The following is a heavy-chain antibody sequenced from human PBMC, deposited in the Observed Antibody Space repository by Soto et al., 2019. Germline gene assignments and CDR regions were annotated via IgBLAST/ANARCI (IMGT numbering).Heavy chain of an antibody. CDR2: INPNSGGT. V-gene: IGHV1-2*04. D-gene: IGHD2-15*01. J-gene: IGHJ6*02. CDR3: ARGSVYYYYGMYV. CDR1: GYTFTGYY. Sequence: ASVKVSCKASGYTFTGYYMHWVRQAPGQGLEWMGWINPNSGGTNYAQKFQGWVTMTRDTSISTAYMELSRLRSDDTAVYYCARGSVYYYYGMYVRGQGTTVTVSS.